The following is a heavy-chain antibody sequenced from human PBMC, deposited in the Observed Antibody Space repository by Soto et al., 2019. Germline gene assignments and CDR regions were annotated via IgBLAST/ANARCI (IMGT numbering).Heavy chain of an antibody. V-gene: IGHV1-18*01. CDR3: ARSWVTGKGGMDV. Sequence: QVQLVQSGAELKKPGASVKVSCKASGYTFTSYGFSWVRQAPGQGLEWMGWINVYTGNTHYAQKFQGRVTMTTDTSTSTAYMELWTLISDDTAVYYCARSWVTGKGGMDVWGQGTTVTVSS. CDR1: GYTFTSYG. J-gene: IGHJ6*02. CDR2: INVYTGNT. D-gene: IGHD3-16*01.